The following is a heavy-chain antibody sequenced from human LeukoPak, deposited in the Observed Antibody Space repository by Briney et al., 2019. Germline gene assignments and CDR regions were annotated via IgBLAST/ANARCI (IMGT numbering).Heavy chain of an antibody. Sequence: GESLKISCKGSGYSFTNYWIGWVRRMPGKGLEWMGTIYPGESDTRYSPSLRGQDTISADKSINTAYLQWSSLKASDTAMYYCARYRCSDVNCYVSLANYGMDVWGQGTTVTVSS. CDR3: ARYRCSDVNCYVSLANYGMDV. J-gene: IGHJ6*02. CDR1: GYSFTNYW. V-gene: IGHV5-51*01. D-gene: IGHD2-15*01. CDR2: IYPGESDT.